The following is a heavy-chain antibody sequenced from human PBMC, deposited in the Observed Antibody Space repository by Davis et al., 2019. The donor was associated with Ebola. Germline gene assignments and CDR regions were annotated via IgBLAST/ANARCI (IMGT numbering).Heavy chain of an antibody. D-gene: IGHD6-13*01. J-gene: IGHJ6*04. CDR1: GYTFTTYA. CDR3: AREYSRTTSRYYGMDV. Sequence: AASVKVSCKASGYTFTTYAMNWLRQAPGQGLEWMGRINPNSGGTNYAQKFQGRVTMTRDTSISTAYMELSRLRSDDTAVYYCAREYSRTTSRYYGMDVWGKGTTVTVSS. CDR2: INPNSGGT. V-gene: IGHV1-2*06.